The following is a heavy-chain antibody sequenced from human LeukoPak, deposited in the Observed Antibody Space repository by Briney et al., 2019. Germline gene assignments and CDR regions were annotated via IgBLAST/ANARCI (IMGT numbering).Heavy chain of an antibody. CDR2: IYSGGST. D-gene: IGHD4-23*01. Sequence: PGGSLRLSCAASGFTISCNYMSWVRQAPGKGLEWVSVIYSGGSTYYADSVKGRFTISRDNGKNTLFLQMNSLRAEDAAVYYCVRGNDYGGPHYWGQGTLATVSS. CDR1: GFTISCNY. V-gene: IGHV3-53*01. J-gene: IGHJ4*02. CDR3: VRGNDYGGPHY.